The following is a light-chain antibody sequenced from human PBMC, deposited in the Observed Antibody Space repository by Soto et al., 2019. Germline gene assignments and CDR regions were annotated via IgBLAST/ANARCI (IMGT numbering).Light chain of an antibody. CDR1: QSVSSW. CDR3: QQYSSLGT. V-gene: IGKV1-5*03. CDR2: RAT. Sequence: DIPMTQSPSTLSASVGDRVTITCRASQSVSSWVAWYQQKPGQAPKLLIYRATALEGGGTSRFSGSGSGTEFTLTINGLQPDDFATYYCQQYSSLGTFGQGTKVEIK. J-gene: IGKJ1*01.